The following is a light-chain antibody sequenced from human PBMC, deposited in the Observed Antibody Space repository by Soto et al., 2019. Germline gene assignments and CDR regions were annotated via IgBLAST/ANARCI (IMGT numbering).Light chain of an antibody. CDR2: SDT. CDR1: SSNIGAGYD. CDR3: QSYDSSLGGKV. V-gene: IGLV1-40*01. Sequence: QSVLTQPPSVSGAPGQRVTISCTGSSSNIGAGYDVHWYQQLPGTAPKLLIYSDTHRPSGVPDRFSGSKSGTSASLAITGLQAEDEAYYYCQSYDSSLGGKVFGGGTKLTVL. J-gene: IGLJ2*01.